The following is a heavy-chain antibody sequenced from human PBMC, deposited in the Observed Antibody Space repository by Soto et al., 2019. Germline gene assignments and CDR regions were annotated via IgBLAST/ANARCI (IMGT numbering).Heavy chain of an antibody. CDR1: GGSFSNYG. CDR3: ARGDATKIIVTTYYVLDV. J-gene: IGHJ6*02. Sequence: QVQVVQSGAEVKKPGSSVKVSCKASGGSFSNYGISWVRQAPGQGLEWMGGIIPVFGTPHYAQKFQDRVTITADESTSTVYMEVSSLTSEDTAVYYCARGDATKIIVTTYYVLDVWGQGTTVTVSS. CDR2: IIPVFGTP. V-gene: IGHV1-69*12. D-gene: IGHD3-22*01.